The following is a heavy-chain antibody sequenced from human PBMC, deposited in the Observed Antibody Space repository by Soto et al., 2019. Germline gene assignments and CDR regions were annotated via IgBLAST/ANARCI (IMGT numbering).Heavy chain of an antibody. CDR3: ARDSRAAARNYDILTGSGYYYGMDV. J-gene: IGHJ6*02. Sequence: GASVKVSCKASGYTFTSYGISWVRQAPGQGLEWMGWISAYNGNTNYAQKLQGRVTMTTDTSTSTAYMELRSLRSDDTAVYYCARDSRAAARNYDILTGSGYYYGMDVWGQGTTVTSP. D-gene: IGHD3-9*01. CDR1: GYTFTSYG. V-gene: IGHV1-18*01. CDR2: ISAYNGNT.